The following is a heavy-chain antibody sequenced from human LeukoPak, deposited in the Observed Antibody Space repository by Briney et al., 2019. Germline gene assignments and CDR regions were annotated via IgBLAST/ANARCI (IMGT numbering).Heavy chain of an antibody. D-gene: IGHD6-19*01. CDR3: ARPIRYSSGWYGY. V-gene: IGHV1-2*02. CDR1: GYTFTGYY. J-gene: IGHJ4*02. CDR2: INPNSGGT. Sequence: ASVKVSCKASGYTFTGYYMHWVRQAPGQGLEWMGWINPNSGGTNYAQKFQGRVTMTRDTSISTAYVELSRLRSDDTAVYYCARPIRYSSGWYGYWGQGTLVTVSS.